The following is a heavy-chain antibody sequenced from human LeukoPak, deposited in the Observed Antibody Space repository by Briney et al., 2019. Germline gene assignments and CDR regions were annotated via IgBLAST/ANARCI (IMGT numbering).Heavy chain of an antibody. CDR3: AKAPNSNLGS. V-gene: IGHV3-66*01. J-gene: IGHJ4*02. CDR1: GFSVGSTY. Sequence: GRSLRLSCAAAGFSVGSTYMTWIRQTPDKGLEWVSVIGTGGSTYYTDSVKGRFTISRDSSKNTLYLQMNSLRAEDTAVYYCAKAPNSNLGSWGQGTLVTVSS. CDR2: IGTGGST. D-gene: IGHD1-1*01.